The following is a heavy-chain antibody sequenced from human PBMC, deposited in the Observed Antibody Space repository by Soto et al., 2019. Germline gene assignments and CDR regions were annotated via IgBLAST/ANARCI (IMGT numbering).Heavy chain of an antibody. D-gene: IGHD3-3*01. CDR3: ARSNYDLWSGPDY. CDR1: GVTFSDYY. V-gene: IGHV3-11*01. Sequence: GSLRLCCASSGVTFSDYYMGWIRQTPGKGLEWVSYISSSGSTIYYADSVKGRFTISRDNAKNSLYLQMNSLRAEDTAVYYCARSNYDLWSGPDYWGQGTLVTVSS. CDR2: ISSSGSTI. J-gene: IGHJ4*02.